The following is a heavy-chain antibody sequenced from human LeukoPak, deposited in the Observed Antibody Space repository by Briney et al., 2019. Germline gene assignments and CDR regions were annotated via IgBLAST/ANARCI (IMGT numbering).Heavy chain of an antibody. CDR3: ARPRAYCGGDCYPNNWFDP. D-gene: IGHD2-21*02. J-gene: IGHJ5*02. V-gene: IGHV4-39*01. Sequence: DPSETLSLTCTVSGGSISSTSYYWGWIRQPPGKGLEWIGSIYYSGSTYYNPSLKSRVTISVDTSKNQFSLKLSSVTAADTAVYYCARPRAYCGGDCYPNNWFDPWGQGTLVTVSS. CDR1: GGSISSTSYY. CDR2: IYYSGST.